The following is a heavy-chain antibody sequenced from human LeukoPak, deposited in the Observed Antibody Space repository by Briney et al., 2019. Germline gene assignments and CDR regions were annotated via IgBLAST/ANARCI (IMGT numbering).Heavy chain of an antibody. Sequence: GGSLRLSCAASGFTFSSYSMLWVRQAPGKGLEWVSYISSSSSTIYYADSVKGRFTISRDNAKNTLYLQMNSLRAEDSAVYYCASAYYHYYFDYWGQGTLVTVSS. J-gene: IGHJ4*02. V-gene: IGHV3-48*04. D-gene: IGHD3-16*01. CDR3: ASAYYHYYFDY. CDR2: ISSSSSTI. CDR1: GFTFSSYS.